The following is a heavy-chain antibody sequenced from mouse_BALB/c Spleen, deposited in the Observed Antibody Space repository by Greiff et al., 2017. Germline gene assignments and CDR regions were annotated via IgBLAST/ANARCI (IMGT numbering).Heavy chain of an antibody. CDR1: GFTFSDYY. Sequence: EVQVVESGGGLVKPGGSLKLSCAASGFTFSDYYMYWVRQTPEKRLEWVATISDGGSYTYYPDSVKGRFTISRDNAKNNLYLQMSSLKSEDTAMYYCARDEGYYGNYLFAYWGQGTLVTVSA. CDR2: ISDGGSYT. V-gene: IGHV5-4*02. J-gene: IGHJ3*01. D-gene: IGHD2-1*01. CDR3: ARDEGYYGNYLFAY.